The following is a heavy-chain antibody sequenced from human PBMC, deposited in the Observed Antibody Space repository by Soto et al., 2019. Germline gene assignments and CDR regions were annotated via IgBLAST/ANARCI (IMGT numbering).Heavy chain of an antibody. CDR1: GYTFTSYG. CDR2: ISAYNGNT. J-gene: IGHJ5*02. CDR3: ALEMGDYSNYVRVRWFDP. V-gene: IGHV1-18*01. D-gene: IGHD4-4*01. Sequence: GASVKVSCKASGYTFTSYGISWVRQAPGQGLEWMGWISAYNGNTNYAQKLQGRVTMTTDTSTSTAYMELRSLRSDDTAVYYCALEMGDYSNYVRVRWFDPWGQGTLVPVSS.